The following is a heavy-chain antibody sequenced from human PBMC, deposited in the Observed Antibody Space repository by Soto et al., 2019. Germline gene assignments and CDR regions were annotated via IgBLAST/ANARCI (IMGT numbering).Heavy chain of an antibody. J-gene: IGHJ5*02. CDR1: GGSFSGYY. CDR2: INHSGST. D-gene: IGHD2-15*01. V-gene: IGHV4-34*01. CDR3: ARGKILYEPKRNKRNNWFDP. Sequence: SETLSLTCAVYGGSFSGYYWSWIRQPPGKGLEWIGEINHSGSTNYNPSLKSRVTISVDTSKNQFSLKLSSVTAADTAVYYCARGKILYEPKRNKRNNWFDPWGQGTLVTVPS.